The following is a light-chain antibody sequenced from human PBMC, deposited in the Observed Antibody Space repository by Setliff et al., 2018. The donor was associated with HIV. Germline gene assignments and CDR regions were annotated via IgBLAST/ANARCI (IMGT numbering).Light chain of an antibody. J-gene: IGLJ1*01. V-gene: IGLV2-18*02. CDR2: EVS. Sequence: QSALTQPPSVSGSPGQSVTISCTGTSSDVGSYNRVSWYQQPPGTAPKLMIYEVSNRPSGVPDRFSGSKSGNTASLAISGLQAEDEADYYCSSYTSSSTPYVFGTGTKVTV. CDR1: SSDVGSYNR. CDR3: SSYTSSSTPYV.